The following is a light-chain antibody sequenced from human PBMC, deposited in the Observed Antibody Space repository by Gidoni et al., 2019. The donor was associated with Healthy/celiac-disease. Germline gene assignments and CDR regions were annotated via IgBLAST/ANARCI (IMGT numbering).Light chain of an antibody. CDR3: QQYGSSPPWT. CDR1: QSVSSSY. J-gene: IGKJ1*01. CDR2: GAS. Sequence: ELVLTPPPATLSLSPGERATLSCRASQSVSSSYLAWYQQKPGQAPRHLIYGASSRATGIPDRFSGSGSGTDFTLTISRLEPEDFAVYYCQQYGSSPPWTFGQGTKVEIK. V-gene: IGKV3-20*01.